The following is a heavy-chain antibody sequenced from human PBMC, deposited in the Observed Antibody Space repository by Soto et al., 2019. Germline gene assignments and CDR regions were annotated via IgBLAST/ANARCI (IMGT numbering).Heavy chain of an antibody. Sequence: LSLTCYVSGSSMDIGCHSWKWIRQSAGKGLEWVGIVYYSGTTYYYPTLNSRVTISVDGAKSQSSLQLRSVTAADTAVYFCARGLFGYDYGIYPSPDNWFDPWSQGILVTVSS. CDR1: GSSMDIGCHS. CDR2: VYYSGTT. V-gene: IGHV4-30-2*06. D-gene: IGHD5-12*01. CDR3: ARGLFGYDYGIYPSPDNWFDP. J-gene: IGHJ5*02.